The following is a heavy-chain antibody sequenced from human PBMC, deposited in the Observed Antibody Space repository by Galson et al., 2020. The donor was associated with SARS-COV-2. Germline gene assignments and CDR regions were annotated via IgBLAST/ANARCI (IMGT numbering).Heavy chain of an antibody. J-gene: IGHJ4*02. Sequence: SQTLSLTCAVSGYSISSGYHWGWIRQPPGKGLECIGRIYHSGHTYYNPSLESRVTISVDTSKNQFSLKLSSVTAADTAVYYCARGNEFRPYSAFNNWGQGTLVTVSS. D-gene: IGHD1-26*01. CDR2: IYHSGHT. V-gene: IGHV4-38-2*01. CDR3: ARGNEFRPYSAFNN. CDR1: GYSISSGYH.